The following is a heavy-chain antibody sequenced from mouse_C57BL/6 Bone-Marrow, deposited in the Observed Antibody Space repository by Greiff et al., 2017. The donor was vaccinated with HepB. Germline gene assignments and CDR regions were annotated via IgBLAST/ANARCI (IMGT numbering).Heavy chain of an antibody. J-gene: IGHJ1*03. CDR3: ARGVYNCDWYFDV. CDR2: INPNNGTT. Sequence: VQLKESGPELVKPGASVKISCKASGYSFTDYNMNWVKQSNGKSLEWIGVINPNNGTTSYNQKFKGKATLTVDQSSSTAYMQLNSLTSEDSAVYYCARGVYNCDWYFDVWGTGTAITVSS. CDR1: GYSFTDYN. V-gene: IGHV1-39*01. D-gene: IGHD1-3*01.